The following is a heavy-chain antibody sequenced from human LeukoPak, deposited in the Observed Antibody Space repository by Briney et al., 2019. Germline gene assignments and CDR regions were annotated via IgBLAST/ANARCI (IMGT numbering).Heavy chain of an antibody. V-gene: IGHV3-30*04. CDR2: ISYDGSNK. CDR3: ARVGPPYYDILTGQIRHDAFDI. D-gene: IGHD3-9*01. J-gene: IGHJ3*02. Sequence: GGSLRLSCAASGFTLSSYAMHWVRQAPGKGLEWVAVISYDGSNKYYADSVKGRFTISRDNSKNTLYLQMNSLRAEDTAVYYCARVGPPYYDILTGQIRHDAFDIWGQGTMVTVSS. CDR1: GFTLSSYA.